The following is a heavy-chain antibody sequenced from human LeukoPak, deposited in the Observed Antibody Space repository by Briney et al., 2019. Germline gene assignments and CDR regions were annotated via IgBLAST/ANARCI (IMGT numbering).Heavy chain of an antibody. CDR2: TSGGSTI. CDR1: GFILTDYY. V-gene: IGHV3-11*01. Sequence: PGGSLRLSCAASGFILTDYYMTWIRQAPGKGLEWLSTSGGSTIYYADSVKGRFTVSRDSAKNSVFLQMNSLRAEDTAVYYCARDERLYGSKGQSYDYWGQGTLVTVSS. J-gene: IGHJ4*02. CDR3: ARDERLYGSKGQSYDY. D-gene: IGHD2-2*01.